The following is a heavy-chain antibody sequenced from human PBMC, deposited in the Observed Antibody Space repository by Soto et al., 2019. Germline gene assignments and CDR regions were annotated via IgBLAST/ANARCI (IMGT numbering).Heavy chain of an antibody. CDR2: IYYSGST. Sequence: LSLTCTVSGGSISSGDYYWSWIRQPPGKGLEWIGYIYYSGSTYYNPSLKSRVTISVDTSKNQFSLKLSSVTAADTAVYYCARDDRSQVGATSWDYWGQGTLVTVSS. CDR3: ARDDRSQVGATSWDY. V-gene: IGHV4-30-4*01. J-gene: IGHJ4*02. D-gene: IGHD1-26*01. CDR1: GGSISSGDYY.